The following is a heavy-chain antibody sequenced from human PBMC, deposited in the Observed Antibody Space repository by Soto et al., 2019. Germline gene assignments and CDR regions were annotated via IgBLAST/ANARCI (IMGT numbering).Heavy chain of an antibody. V-gene: IGHV3-7*05. CDR1: EFTFNTYW. J-gene: IGHJ6*02. CDR2: IKDDGSEK. D-gene: IGHD3-16*01. Sequence: EVQLVESGGALVQPGGSLRLSCLASEFTFNTYWMNWVRQAPGRGLEWVANIKDDGSEKYYADSVKGRCTISRDNAKNSLYLERNSLRGEDTAVYFCARDWGTPGRGSAMGYYYHYGMDVWGQGTTVTVSS. CDR3: ARDWGTPGRGSAMGYYYHYGMDV.